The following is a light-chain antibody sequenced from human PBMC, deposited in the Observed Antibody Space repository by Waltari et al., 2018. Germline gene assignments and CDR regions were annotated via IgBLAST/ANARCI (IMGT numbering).Light chain of an antibody. CDR1: QNILSSSDNKNY. V-gene: IGKV4-1*01. Sequence: DIVMNQSPDSVAVSLGERATIHCRSSQNILSSSDNKNYLVWYQQKPGQPPKLLISWASTRESGVPDRFSGSGSGTDFTLTISSLQAEDVAVYYCQQCYHLPSFGGGTRVEIK. J-gene: IGKJ4*01. CDR2: WAS. CDR3: QQCYHLPS.